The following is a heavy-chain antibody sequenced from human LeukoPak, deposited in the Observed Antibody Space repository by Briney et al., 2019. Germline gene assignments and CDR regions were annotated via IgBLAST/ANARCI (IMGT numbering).Heavy chain of an antibody. J-gene: IGHJ4*02. CDR1: GGSISSYY. CDR2: VSNIETT. V-gene: IGHV4-59*01. D-gene: IGHD3-22*01. CDR3: ARPPHYYDTSGYSV. Sequence: SETLSLTCIVSGGSISSYYWSWLRQPPGKRLEWIGYVSNIETTNYNPSLKSRVTISVDTSKNQFSLRLNSVTAADTAVYYCARPPHYYDTSGYSVWGQGTLVTVSS.